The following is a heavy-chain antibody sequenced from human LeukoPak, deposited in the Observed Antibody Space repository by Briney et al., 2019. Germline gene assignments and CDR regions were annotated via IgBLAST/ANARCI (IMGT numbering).Heavy chain of an antibody. D-gene: IGHD6-13*01. Sequence: SETLSLTCTVSGGSISSGSYYWSWIRQPAGKGLEWIGRIYTSGSTNCNPSLKSRVTISVDTSKNQFSLKLTSVTAADTAVYYCARVSSYRSSPAFDYWGQGTLVTVSS. CDR3: ARVSSYRSSPAFDY. CDR2: IYTSGST. V-gene: IGHV4-61*02. J-gene: IGHJ4*02. CDR1: GGSISSGSYY.